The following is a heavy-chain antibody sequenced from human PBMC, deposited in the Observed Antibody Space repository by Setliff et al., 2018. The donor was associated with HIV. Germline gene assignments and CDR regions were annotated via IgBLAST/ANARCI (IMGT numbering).Heavy chain of an antibody. Sequence: LRLSCAASGFTFSSYSMNWVRQAPGKGLEWVSYISSSSSTIYYADSVKGRFTISRDNAKNSLYLQMNSLRAEDTAVYYCARETLSSSWYPIYYYYGMDVWGQGTTVTVSS. CDR2: ISSSSSTI. J-gene: IGHJ6*02. CDR1: GFTFSSYS. D-gene: IGHD6-13*01. V-gene: IGHV3-48*01. CDR3: ARETLSSSWYPIYYYYGMDV.